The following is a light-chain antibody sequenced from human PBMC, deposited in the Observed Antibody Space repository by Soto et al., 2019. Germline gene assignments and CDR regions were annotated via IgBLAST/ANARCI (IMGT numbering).Light chain of an antibody. V-gene: IGLV2-8*01. CDR1: SSDVGGYNF. Sequence: QPALTQPPSASGSPGQSVTISCTGTSSDVGGYNFVSWYQQHPGKAPKLMIYEVTKRPSGVPDRFSGSKSGNTASLTVSGLQAEDEADYYCSSYAGSNSRYVFGTGTKVTVL. CDR3: SSYAGSNSRYV. CDR2: EVT. J-gene: IGLJ1*01.